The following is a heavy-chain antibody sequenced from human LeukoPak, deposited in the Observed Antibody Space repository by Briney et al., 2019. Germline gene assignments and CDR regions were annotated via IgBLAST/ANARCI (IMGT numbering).Heavy chain of an antibody. CDR2: TSTSGSTT. CDR1: GFTFSSYE. Sequence: GGSLRLSCAASGFTFSSYEIIWVRQAPGKGLEWISYTSTSGSTTNYADSVKGRFTISRDNAKNSLFLQMNSLRGEDTAVYYCTRNGVGLDYWGQGTLVTVSS. D-gene: IGHD2-8*01. J-gene: IGHJ4*02. V-gene: IGHV3-48*03. CDR3: TRNGVGLDY.